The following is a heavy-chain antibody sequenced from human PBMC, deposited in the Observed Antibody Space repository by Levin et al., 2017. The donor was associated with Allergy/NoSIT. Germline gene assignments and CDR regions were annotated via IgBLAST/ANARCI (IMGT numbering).Heavy chain of an antibody. CDR1: GESLTHYY. CDR3: ARGEVWFGEILRGPFDS. Sequence: SQTLSLTCSVYGESLTHYYWSWLRQPPGKGPEWIGDIDHSGSTIYTPSLKSRVTISVEKSKNHFSLRLSSVTAADTAVYYCARGEVWFGEILRGPFDSWGQGTLVTVSS. V-gene: IGHV4-34*01. CDR2: IDHSGST. J-gene: IGHJ5*01. D-gene: IGHD3-10*01.